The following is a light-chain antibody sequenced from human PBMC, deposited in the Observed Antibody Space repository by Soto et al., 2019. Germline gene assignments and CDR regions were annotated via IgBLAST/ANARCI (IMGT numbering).Light chain of an antibody. CDR1: QSVTGTN. CDR3: QQYNSLRWT. CDR2: GAS. V-gene: IGKV3-20*01. J-gene: IGKJ1*01. Sequence: EIVLTQSPGTLSLSPGEGATLSCRASQSVTGTNLAWYQQRAGQAPRLLIYGASSRATGIPDRFSGSGSGTEFTLTISSLQSEDFAVYYCQQYNSLRWTFGLGTKVDIK.